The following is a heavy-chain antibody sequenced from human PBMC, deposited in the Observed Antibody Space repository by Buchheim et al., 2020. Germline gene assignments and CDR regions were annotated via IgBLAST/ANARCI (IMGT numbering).Heavy chain of an antibody. Sequence: QVQLQESGPGLVKPSQTLSLTCTVSGGSISSGDYYWSWIRQPPGKGLEWLGYIYYSGSTYYNPSLKSRVTISVDTSKNQFSLKLSSVTAADTAVYYCARDPHLYCSGGSCYAGWFDPWGQGTL. D-gene: IGHD2-15*01. CDR3: ARDPHLYCSGGSCYAGWFDP. V-gene: IGHV4-30-4*01. CDR1: GGSISSGDYY. CDR2: IYYSGST. J-gene: IGHJ5*02.